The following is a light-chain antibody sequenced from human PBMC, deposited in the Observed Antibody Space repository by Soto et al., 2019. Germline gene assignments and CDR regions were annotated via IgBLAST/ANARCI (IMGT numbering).Light chain of an antibody. V-gene: IGLV1-40*01. CDR1: SSNIGAGYD. CDR2: GNS. Sequence: QAVVTQPPSVSGAPGQRVTISCTGSSSNIGAGYDVHWYQQLPGTAPKLLIYGNSNRPSGVPDRFYGSKSGTSASLAITGLQAEDEADYYCQSYDSSLSGSVFGGGTQLTVL. J-gene: IGLJ2*01. CDR3: QSYDSSLSGSV.